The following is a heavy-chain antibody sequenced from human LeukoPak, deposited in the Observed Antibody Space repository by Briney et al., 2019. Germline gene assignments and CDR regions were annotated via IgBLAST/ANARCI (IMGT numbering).Heavy chain of an antibody. CDR2: IRYDGSNK. CDR1: GFTFSTFG. V-gene: IGHV3-30*02. J-gene: IGHJ4*02. Sequence: PGGSLRLSRAASGFAASGFTFSTFGMHWVRQAPGKGLEWVAFIRYDGSNKYYADSVKGRFTISRDDSKNTLYLQMNSLRAEDTAAYYCAKGYYFDILSGYSSLDSWGQGTLVTVSS. CDR3: AKGYYFDILSGYSSLDS. D-gene: IGHD3-9*01.